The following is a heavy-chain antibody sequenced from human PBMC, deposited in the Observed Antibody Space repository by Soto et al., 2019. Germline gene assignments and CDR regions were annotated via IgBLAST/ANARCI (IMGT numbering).Heavy chain of an antibody. CDR1: GFTFSSYA. V-gene: IGHV3-23*01. CDR2: ISGSGGST. J-gene: IGHJ3*01. CDR3: AKPAVVVAATPWAS. D-gene: IGHD2-15*01. Sequence: PGGSLRLSCAAPGFTFSSYAMSWVRQAPGKGLEWVSAISGSGGSTYYADSVEGRFTISRDNSKNTLYLQMNSLRAEDTAVYYCAKPAVVVAATPWASWGQGTMVTVSS.